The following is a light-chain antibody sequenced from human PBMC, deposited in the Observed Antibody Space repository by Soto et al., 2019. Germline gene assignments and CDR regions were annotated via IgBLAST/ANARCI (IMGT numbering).Light chain of an antibody. Sequence: SYELTQPPSVSVSPGQTASITCSGEKLGAKYACWYQQKPGQSPVLVIYQDSKRPSGIPERFSGSNSGNTATLTISGTQAMDEADYYCQAWDSSTASGVFGGGTKLTVL. V-gene: IGLV3-1*01. CDR2: QDS. CDR1: KLGAKY. J-gene: IGLJ2*01. CDR3: QAWDSSTASGV.